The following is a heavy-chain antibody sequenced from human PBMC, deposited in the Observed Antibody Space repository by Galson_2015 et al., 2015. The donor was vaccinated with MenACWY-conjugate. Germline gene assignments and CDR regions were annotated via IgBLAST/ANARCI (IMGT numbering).Heavy chain of an antibody. Sequence: SLRLSCAASGFTFSSYWMHWVRQAPGEGLVWVSLINSDGSSTSYADSVKGRFTISRDNAKNTLYLQMNSLRAKDTAVYYCAVYCSSTRCYGASGGYWGQGTLVTVSS. CDR1: GFTFSSYW. J-gene: IGHJ4*02. CDR2: INSDGSST. CDR3: AVYCSSTRCYGASGGY. D-gene: IGHD2-2*01. V-gene: IGHV3-74*01.